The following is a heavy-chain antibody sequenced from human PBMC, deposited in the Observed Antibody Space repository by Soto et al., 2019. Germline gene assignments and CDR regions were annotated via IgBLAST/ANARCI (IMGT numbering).Heavy chain of an antibody. V-gene: IGHV3-74*01. Sequence: HPGGSLRLSCAASGFTFSSFWMHWVRQAPGKGLVWVSRINSDGSSTDYADSVKGRFTISRDNAKNTVYLQMNSLRVEDTAVYYCARDSFYYDRRYDYWGQGTQVTVSS. CDR1: GFTFSSFW. CDR2: INSDGSST. J-gene: IGHJ4*02. CDR3: ARDSFYYDRRYDY. D-gene: IGHD3-22*01.